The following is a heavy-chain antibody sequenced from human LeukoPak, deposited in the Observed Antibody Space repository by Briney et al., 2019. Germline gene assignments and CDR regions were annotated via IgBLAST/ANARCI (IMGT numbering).Heavy chain of an antibody. D-gene: IGHD3-3*01. V-gene: IGHV3-48*01. Sequence: AGGSLRLSCAASGFTFSSYSMNWVRQAPGKGLEWISYISETSSFMYYADSVKGRFTISRDNAKNSLYLQMSSLRAEDTAVYYCAKEDNYDFWSGLTLGAFDIWGQGTMVTVSS. CDR1: GFTFSSYS. CDR2: ISETSSFM. CDR3: AKEDNYDFWSGLTLGAFDI. J-gene: IGHJ3*02.